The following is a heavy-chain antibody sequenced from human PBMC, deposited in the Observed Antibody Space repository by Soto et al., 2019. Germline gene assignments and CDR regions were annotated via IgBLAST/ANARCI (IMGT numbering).Heavy chain of an antibody. Sequence: PSETLSLTCAVSGVSLTSGNWWAWVRQSPQRGLEYIGEIFHDGTANYYPSLKSRVTICLDTSKNHFSLRLSSVAAADTAIYYCARPCGGDCSLGAFDVWGPGTMVTVSS. D-gene: IGHD2-21*02. CDR3: ARPCGGDCSLGAFDV. CDR1: GVSLTSGNW. V-gene: IGHV4-4*02. J-gene: IGHJ3*01. CDR2: IFHDGTA.